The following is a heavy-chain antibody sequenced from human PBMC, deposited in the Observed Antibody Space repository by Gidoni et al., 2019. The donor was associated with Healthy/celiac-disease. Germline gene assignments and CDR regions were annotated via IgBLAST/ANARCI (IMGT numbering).Heavy chain of an antibody. V-gene: IGHV3-53*01. J-gene: IGHJ6*02. Sequence: EVQLVESGGGLIQPGGSLRLSCAASGFTVSSNYMSWVRQAPGKGLEWVSVIYSGGSTYYADSVKGRFTISRDNSKNTLYLQMNSLRAEDTAVYYCARDSRFTCSSTSCPNVYYYYYGMDVWGQGTTVTVSS. D-gene: IGHD2-2*01. CDR3: ARDSRFTCSSTSCPNVYYYYYGMDV. CDR1: GFTVSSNY. CDR2: IYSGGST.